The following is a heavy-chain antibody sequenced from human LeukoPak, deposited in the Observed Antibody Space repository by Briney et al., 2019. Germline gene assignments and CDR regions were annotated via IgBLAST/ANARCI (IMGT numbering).Heavy chain of an antibody. CDR2: ISGSGGST. CDR1: GGSISSYY. J-gene: IGHJ5*02. Sequence: PSETLSLTCTVSGGSISSYYWSWVRQAPGKGLEWVSAISGSGGSTYYADSVKGRFTISRDNSKNTLYLQMNSLRAEDTAVYYCANGGEGNWFDPWGQGTLVTVSS. CDR3: ANGGEGNWFDP. D-gene: IGHD3-10*01. V-gene: IGHV3-23*01.